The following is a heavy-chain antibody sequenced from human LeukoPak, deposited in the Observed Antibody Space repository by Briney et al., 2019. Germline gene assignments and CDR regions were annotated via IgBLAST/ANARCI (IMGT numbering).Heavy chain of an antibody. D-gene: IGHD5-24*01. Sequence: GESLKISCKGSGYSFTTYWIGWVRQMPGKGLEWMGIIYPDDSDTRYSPSFQGQVTISADKSISTAYLQWSSLKASDTAMYYCASSGGGRGKMATIPDYWGQGTLVTVSS. CDR3: ASSGGGRGKMATIPDY. J-gene: IGHJ4*02. CDR2: IYPDDSDT. V-gene: IGHV5-51*01. CDR1: GYSFTTYW.